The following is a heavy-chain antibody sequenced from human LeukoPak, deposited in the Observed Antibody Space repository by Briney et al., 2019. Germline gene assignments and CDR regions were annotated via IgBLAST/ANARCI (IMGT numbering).Heavy chain of an antibody. V-gene: IGHV1-18*01. CDR1: GYTFTSYG. J-gene: IGHJ4*02. CDR2: ISAYNGNT. Sequence: ASVKASCKASGYTFTSYGISWVRQAPGQGLERMGWISAYNGNTNYAQKLQGRVTMTTDTSTSTAYMELRSLRSDDTAVYYCATTGGYCSSTSCSLPQDYWGQGTLVTVSS. D-gene: IGHD2-2*03. CDR3: ATTGGYCSSTSCSLPQDY.